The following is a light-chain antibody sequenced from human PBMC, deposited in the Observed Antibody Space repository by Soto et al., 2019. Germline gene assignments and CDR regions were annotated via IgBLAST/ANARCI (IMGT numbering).Light chain of an antibody. CDR1: QSLSGGY. V-gene: IGKV3-20*01. CDR2: SAS. CDR3: QQNSSLPIT. J-gene: IGKJ5*01. Sequence: EIVLTQSPGTLSLSPGERATLSCRASQSLSGGYVAWFQQNPGQAPRLLIHSASSRATGIPDRFSGSGSGTDFTLTISRLEPEDFVVYYCQQNSSLPITFGQGTRLEIK.